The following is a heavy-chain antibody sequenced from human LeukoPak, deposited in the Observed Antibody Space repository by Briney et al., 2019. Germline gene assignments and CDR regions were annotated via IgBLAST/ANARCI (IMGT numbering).Heavy chain of an antibody. CDR1: GASISTYY. CDR2: IYYSGST. J-gene: IGHJ4*02. Sequence: SETLSLTCTVSGASISTYYWSWIRQPPGKGLEWIGYIYYSGSTNYNPSLKSRVTISVDTSKNQFSLKPSSVTAADTAVYYCARYAITNTKTRKSALFDYWGQGTLVTVSS. CDR3: ARYAITNTKTRKSALFDY. D-gene: IGHD3-10*01. V-gene: IGHV4-59*01.